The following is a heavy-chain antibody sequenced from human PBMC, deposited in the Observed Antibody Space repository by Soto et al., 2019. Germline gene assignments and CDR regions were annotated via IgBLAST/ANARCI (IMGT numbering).Heavy chain of an antibody. CDR2: ISGSGGST. CDR3: AKDPYYYDSSGYSD. CDR1: GFTFISYA. J-gene: IGHJ4*02. Sequence: GGSLRLSCASSGFTFISYAMSWVRQAPGKGLEWVSAISGSGGSTYYADSVKGRFTISRDNSKNTLYLQMNSLRAEDTAVYYCAKDPYYYDSSGYSDWGQGTLVTVSS. D-gene: IGHD3-22*01. V-gene: IGHV3-23*01.